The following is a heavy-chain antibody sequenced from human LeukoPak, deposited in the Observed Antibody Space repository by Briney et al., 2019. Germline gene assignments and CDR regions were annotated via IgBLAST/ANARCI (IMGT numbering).Heavy chain of an antibody. CDR3: ARVAERTWLPYDAAFDI. J-gene: IGHJ3*02. D-gene: IGHD3-3*01. CDR1: GYSISAGYY. CDR2: IYHGGST. V-gene: IGHV4-38-2*02. Sequence: TASETLSLTCSVSGYSISAGYYWGWIRQPPGKGLEWIGTIYHGGSTYYNPSLESRVTISLDTSKNHFSLNLTSVTAADTAMYYCARVAERTWLPYDAAFDIWGLGTMVTVSS.